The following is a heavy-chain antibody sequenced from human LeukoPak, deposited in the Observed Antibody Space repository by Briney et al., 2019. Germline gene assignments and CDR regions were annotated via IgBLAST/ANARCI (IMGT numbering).Heavy chain of an antibody. CDR2: IKQDGSEK. D-gene: IGHD3-9*01. CDR3: ARVLRNKRDWLRFRHGFREYDYYYYMDV. J-gene: IGHJ6*03. V-gene: IGHV3-7*01. CDR1: GFTVSSNY. Sequence: GGSLRLSCAAPGFTVSSNYMSWVRQAPGKGLEWVANIKQDGSEKHYVDSVKGRFTISRDNAKNSLYLQINTLRAEDTAVYYCARVLRNKRDWLRFRHGFREYDYYYYMDVWGKGTTVTISS.